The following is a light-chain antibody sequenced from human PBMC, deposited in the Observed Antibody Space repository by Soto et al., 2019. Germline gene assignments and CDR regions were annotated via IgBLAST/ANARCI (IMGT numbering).Light chain of an antibody. CDR1: SSNIGAGYD. J-gene: IGLJ2*01. V-gene: IGLV1-40*01. CDR2: GNS. Sequence: QSVLTQPPSVSGDPGQRVTISCTGSSSNIGAGYDVHWYQQLPGTAPKLLIYGNSNRPSGVPDRFSGSKSGTSASLAITGLQAEDEADYYCQSYDSSLSVVVFGGGTQLTVL. CDR3: QSYDSSLSVVV.